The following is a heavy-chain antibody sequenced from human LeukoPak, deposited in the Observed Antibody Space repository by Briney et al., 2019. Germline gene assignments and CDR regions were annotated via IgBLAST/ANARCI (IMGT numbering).Heavy chain of an antibody. CDR3: AREYYDSSGYHDAFDI. D-gene: IGHD3-22*01. J-gene: IGHJ3*02. CDR2: INPNSGGT. V-gene: IGHV1-2*02. Sequence: GASVKVSCKASGYTFTGYYMHWVRQAPGQGLEWMGWINPNSGGTNYAQKFQGRVTMTRDTSISTAYMELSRLRSDDTAVYYCAREYYDSSGYHDAFDIWGQGSMVTVSS. CDR1: GYTFTGYY.